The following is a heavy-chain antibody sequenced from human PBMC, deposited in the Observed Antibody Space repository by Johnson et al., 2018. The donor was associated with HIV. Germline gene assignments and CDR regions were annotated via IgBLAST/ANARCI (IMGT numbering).Heavy chain of an antibody. Sequence: MLLVESGGGVVQPGRSLRLSCAASGFTFSSYAMHWVRQAPGKGLEWVAVISYDGSNKYYADSVKGRFTISRDNSKNTLYLQMNSLRAEDTAVYYCARDGGIAATDAFDIWGQGTMVTVSS. CDR2: ISYDGSNK. D-gene: IGHD6-13*01. CDR3: ARDGGIAATDAFDI. CDR1: GFTFSSYA. J-gene: IGHJ3*02. V-gene: IGHV3-30*04.